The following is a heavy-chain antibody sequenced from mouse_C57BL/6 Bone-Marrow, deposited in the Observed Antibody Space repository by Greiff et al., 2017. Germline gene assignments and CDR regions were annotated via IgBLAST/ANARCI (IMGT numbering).Heavy chain of an antibody. CDR3: ARLNYGSSFDWYFDV. D-gene: IGHD1-1*01. V-gene: IGHV1-72*01. CDR2: IDPNSGGT. J-gene: IGHJ1*03. Sequence: QVQLQPPGAELVKPGASVKLSCKASGYTFTSYWMHWVKQRPGRGLEWIGRIDPNSGGTKYNEKFKSKATLTVDKPSSTAYMQLSSLTSEDSAVYYCARLNYGSSFDWYFDVWGTGTTVTVSS. CDR1: GYTFTSYW.